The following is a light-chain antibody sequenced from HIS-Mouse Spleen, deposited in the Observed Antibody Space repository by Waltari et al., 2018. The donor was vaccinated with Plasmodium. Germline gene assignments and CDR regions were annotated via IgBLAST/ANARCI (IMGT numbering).Light chain of an antibody. J-gene: IGLJ3*02. V-gene: IGLV3-25*03. CDR3: QSADSSGTPNWV. CDR2: KDS. CDR1: ALPTQY. Sequence: SYELTHPPSVSVSPGQTARLTCSGDALPTQYAYWYQQKPGQAPVLVIYKDSERPSGNPERFSGSSSGTTVTLTISGVQAEDEADYYCQSADSSGTPNWVFGGGTKLTVL.